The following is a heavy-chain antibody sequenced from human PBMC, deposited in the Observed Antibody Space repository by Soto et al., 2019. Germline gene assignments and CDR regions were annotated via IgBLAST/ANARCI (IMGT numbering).Heavy chain of an antibody. J-gene: IGHJ4*02. D-gene: IGHD6-19*01. CDR1: GFTFDDYA. V-gene: IGHV3-9*01. Sequence: EVQLVESGGGLVQPGRSLRLSCAASGFTFDDYAMHWVRQAPGKGLEWVSGISWNSGSIGYADSVKGRFTISRDNAKNSLYLQMNSLRAEDTAVYYCARDFSSGWYFDYWGQGTLVTVSS. CDR2: ISWNSGSI. CDR3: ARDFSSGWYFDY.